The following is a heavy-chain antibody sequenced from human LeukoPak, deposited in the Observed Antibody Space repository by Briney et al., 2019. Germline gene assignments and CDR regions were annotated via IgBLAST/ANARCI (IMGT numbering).Heavy chain of an antibody. CDR2: IYTSGST. D-gene: IGHD4-11*01. CDR3: ARHDFYSNYPHNWFDP. CDR1: GGSISSGSYY. J-gene: IGHJ5*02. Sequence: PSQTLSLTCTVSGGSISSGSYYWSWIRQPAGKGLEWIGRIYTSGSTNYNPSLKSRVTISVDTSKNQFSLKLSSVTAADTAVYYCARHDFYSNYPHNWFDPWAREPWSPSPQ. V-gene: IGHV4-61*02.